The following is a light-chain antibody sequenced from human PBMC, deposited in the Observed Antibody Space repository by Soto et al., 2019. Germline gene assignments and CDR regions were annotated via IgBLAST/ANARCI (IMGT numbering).Light chain of an antibody. CDR3: QRRLNWPPT. V-gene: IGKV3-11*01. Sequence: EIVLTQSPATVSLSPGERATLSCRASQSVSSFLSWHQQKPGQAPRLLIYDASKRATGIPARFSGSGSGTDFTLTISSLEPEDFAVYYSQRRLNWPPTSGHGKRLEIK. CDR2: DAS. J-gene: IGKJ5*01. CDR1: QSVSSF.